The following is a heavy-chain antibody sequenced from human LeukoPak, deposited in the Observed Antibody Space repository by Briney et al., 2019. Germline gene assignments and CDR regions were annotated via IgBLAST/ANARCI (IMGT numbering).Heavy chain of an antibody. J-gene: IGHJ3*02. CDR3: ARVIDDFWSGPKGAFDI. D-gene: IGHD3-3*01. CDR1: GGSISSYY. CDR2: IYYSGST. Sequence: PSETLSLTCTVSGGSISSYYWSWIRQPPGKGLEWIGYIYYSGSTNYNPSLKSRVTISVDTSKNQFSLKLSSVTAADTAVYYCARVIDDFWSGPKGAFDIWGQGTMVTVSS. V-gene: IGHV4-59*01.